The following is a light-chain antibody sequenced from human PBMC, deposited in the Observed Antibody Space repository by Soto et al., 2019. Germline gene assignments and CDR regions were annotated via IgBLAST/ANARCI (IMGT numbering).Light chain of an antibody. CDR3: CSYAGSSTSVV. CDR1: SSDVGSYNL. J-gene: IGLJ2*01. V-gene: IGLV2-23*01. Sequence: QSVLTQRASVSGSPGQSITISCTGTSSDVGSYNLVSWYQQHPGKAPKLMIYEGSKRPSGVSNRFSGSKSGNTASLTISGLQAEDEADYYCCSYAGSSTSVVFGGGTKVTVL. CDR2: EGS.